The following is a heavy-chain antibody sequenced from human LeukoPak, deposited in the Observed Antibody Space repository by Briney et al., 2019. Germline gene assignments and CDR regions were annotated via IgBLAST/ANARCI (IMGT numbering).Heavy chain of an antibody. CDR3: ARGFSGWYSFDS. Sequence: ASVKVSCKASGYTFTSYDINWVRQAPGQGLEWMGWISTYNGNTNYAQKLQGRVTMTTDTSTSTAYMELRSLRSDDTAVYYCARGFSGWYSFDSWGQGTLLTVSS. J-gene: IGHJ4*02. D-gene: IGHD6-19*01. V-gene: IGHV1-18*01. CDR1: GYTFTSYD. CDR2: ISTYNGNT.